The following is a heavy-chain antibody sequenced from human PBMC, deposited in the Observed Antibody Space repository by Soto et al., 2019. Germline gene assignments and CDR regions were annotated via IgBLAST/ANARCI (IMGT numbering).Heavy chain of an antibody. CDR3: AGATIVGARNAMDV. J-gene: IGHJ6*02. CDR2: ISSDGAYT. CDR1: GFTLRSSW. D-gene: IGHD1-26*01. V-gene: IGHV3-74*01. Sequence: EVQLVESGGGLVQPGGSLKLSCAASGFTLRSSWMHWVRQAPGKGLVWVSRISSDGAYTYYADSVKGRFTISRDEAKNTLYVQMNSLRAEDTAIYYCAGATIVGARNAMDVWGQGTTVTVSS.